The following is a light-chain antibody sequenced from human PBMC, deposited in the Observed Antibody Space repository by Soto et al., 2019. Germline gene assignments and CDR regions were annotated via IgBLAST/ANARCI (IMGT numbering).Light chain of an antibody. CDR3: QQYGSSPLT. CDR2: DAS. V-gene: IGKV3-11*01. Sequence: EIVLTQSPATLSLSPGERATFSCKASQSVGTSLAWFQQKPGQAPRLLIYDASVRATGIPARFSGSGSGTDFTLTISRLQPEDIAMYYCQQYGSSPLTFGGGTKVEIK. CDR1: QSVGTS. J-gene: IGKJ4*01.